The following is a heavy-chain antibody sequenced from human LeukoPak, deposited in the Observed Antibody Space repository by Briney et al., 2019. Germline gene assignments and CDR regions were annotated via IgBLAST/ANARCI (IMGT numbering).Heavy chain of an antibody. D-gene: IGHD2-2*01. CDR2: MHHSGRT. Sequence: SETLSLTCAISGASISSTNWWIWVRQPPGKGLEWIGEMHHSGRTNYNPSLKSRITISVDKSKNQVFLRLNSVAAAATGLYYCARAQEGCSRASCYLEPWGQGTLVTVSS. CDR1: GASISSTNW. V-gene: IGHV4-4*02. J-gene: IGHJ5*02. CDR3: ARAQEGCSRASCYLEP.